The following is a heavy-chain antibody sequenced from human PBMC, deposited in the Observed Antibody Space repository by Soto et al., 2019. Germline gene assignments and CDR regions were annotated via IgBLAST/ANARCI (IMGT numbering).Heavy chain of an antibody. CDR2: IIPIFGTA. CDR1: GGTFSSYA. V-gene: IGHV1-69*01. Sequence: QVQLVQSGAEVKKPGSSVKVSCKASGGTFSSYAISWVRQAPGQGLEWMGGIIPIFGTANYAQKFQGRVTITADESTRTAYMALSSLRSEDTAVYYCARALYCGGDCPVGDAFDIWGKWTMVTVSS. J-gene: IGHJ3*02. CDR3: ARALYCGGDCPVGDAFDI. D-gene: IGHD2-21*02.